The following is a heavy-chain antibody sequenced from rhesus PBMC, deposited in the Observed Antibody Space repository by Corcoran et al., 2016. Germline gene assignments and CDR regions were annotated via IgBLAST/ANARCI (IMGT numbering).Heavy chain of an antibody. CDR2: TPYDRIAK. J-gene: IGHJ4*01. Sequence: EGQLVESGGGLAQPGGSLRIACAASEFTFSCYAMHWVRQAAGTGLEGVSFTPYDRIAKVYAESVKDRFTITRDNSKNILYLQMNNLKLEDTAIYYCAKEGGGGGWSSFDSWGQGVLVTVSS. CDR3: AKEGGGGGWSSFDS. CDR1: EFTFSCYA. V-gene: IGHV3-54*02. D-gene: IGHD6-37*01.